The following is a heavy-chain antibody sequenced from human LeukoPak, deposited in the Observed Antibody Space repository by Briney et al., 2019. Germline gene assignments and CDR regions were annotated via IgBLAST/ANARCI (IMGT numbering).Heavy chain of an antibody. J-gene: IGHJ4*02. D-gene: IGHD1-20*01. Sequence: PGGSLRLSCAASGFTFSDYYMSWIRQAPGKGLEWVSYISSSGSTLYYAGSVKGRITISRDNAKNSLYLQMNSLRAEDTAVYYCARRRYNWNAIDYWGQGTLVTVSS. V-gene: IGHV3-11*01. CDR1: GFTFSDYY. CDR3: ARRRYNWNAIDY. CDR2: ISSSGSTL.